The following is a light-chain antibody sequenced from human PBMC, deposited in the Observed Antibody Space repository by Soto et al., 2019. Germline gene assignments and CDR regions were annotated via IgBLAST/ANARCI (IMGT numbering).Light chain of an antibody. V-gene: IGLV2-11*01. CDR3: CSYAGSYSWV. Sequence: QSALTQPPSVSGSPGQSVTISCTGTISDVSRYNYVSWYQHHPGKAPKLMVSEVSKRPSGVPDRFSGSKSGNTASLTISGLQTEDEADYFCCSYAGSYSWVFGGGTKLTVL. CDR2: EVS. CDR1: ISDVSRYNY. J-gene: IGLJ3*02.